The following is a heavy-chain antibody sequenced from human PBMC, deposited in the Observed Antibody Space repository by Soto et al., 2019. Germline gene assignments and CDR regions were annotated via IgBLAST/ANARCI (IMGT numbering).Heavy chain of an antibody. Sequence: QLRVQESGPGLVKPSETVSLTCTVSGGSVSSGSYFRNWIRQPPGKGLEWIGYIYYSGNAKYNASLKSRVTISLDTSKNHVSLTLSSVTAADTAIYYCARDGYSDSGGRPYFDFWGQGTLVTVSS. J-gene: IGHJ4*02. D-gene: IGHD3-22*01. CDR2: IYYSGNA. CDR3: ARDGYSDSGGRPYFDF. V-gene: IGHV4-61*01. CDR1: GGSVSSGSYF.